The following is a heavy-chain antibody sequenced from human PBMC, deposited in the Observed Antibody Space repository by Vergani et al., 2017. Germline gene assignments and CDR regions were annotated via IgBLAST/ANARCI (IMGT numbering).Heavy chain of an antibody. CDR2: ISWNSGSI. CDR1: GFTVSSNY. J-gene: IGHJ5*02. V-gene: IGHV3-9*01. Sequence: EVQLVETGGGLIQPGGSLRLSCAASGFTVSSNYMSWVRQAPGKGLEWVSGISWNSGSIGYADSVKGRFTISRDNAKNSLYLQMNSLRAEDTAVYYCARDNSRATIFGVVSSVLGFDPWGQGTLVTVSS. CDR3: ARDNSRATIFGVVSSVLGFDP. D-gene: IGHD3-3*01.